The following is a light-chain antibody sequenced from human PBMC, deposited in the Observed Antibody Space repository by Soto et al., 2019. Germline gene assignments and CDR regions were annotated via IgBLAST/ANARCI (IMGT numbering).Light chain of an antibody. CDR2: DAS. J-gene: IGKJ4*01. V-gene: IGKV3-11*01. Sequence: IVLTQSPATLSLSPGERGTLSCRASQSVRTYLAWYQQKPGQAPRLLIYDASNRATGIPARFSGSGSGTDFTLTISYIEPEDFAFYYCQQHSDWVTFGGGTKVEI. CDR1: QSVRTY. CDR3: QQHSDWVT.